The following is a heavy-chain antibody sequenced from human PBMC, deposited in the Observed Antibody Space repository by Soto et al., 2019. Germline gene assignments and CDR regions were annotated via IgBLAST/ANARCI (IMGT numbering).Heavy chain of an antibody. J-gene: IGHJ4*02. CDR2: IGTYYGNT. CDR1: GYTFTTYG. Sequence: ASVKVSCKTSGYTFTTYGISWVRQAPGQGLEWMGWIGTYYGNTNYAQKLQDRVTMTTDTSTSTAYMELRSLRSDDTAVYYCVRGKEVHWDSWGQGTLVTVSS. V-gene: IGHV1-18*01. D-gene: IGHD1-1*01. CDR3: VRGKEVHWDS.